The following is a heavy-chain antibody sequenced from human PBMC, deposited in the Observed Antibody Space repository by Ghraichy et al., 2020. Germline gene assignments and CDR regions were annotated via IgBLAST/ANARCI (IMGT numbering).Heavy chain of an antibody. CDR3: AKGRELVPIPQI. CDR1: GFTFSSYA. J-gene: IGHJ3*02. CDR2: ISGSGGST. D-gene: IGHD1-26*01. Sequence: GEYLNISCAASGFTFSSYAMSWVRQAPGKGLEWVSAISGSGGSTYYADSVKGRFTISRDNSKNTLYLQMNSLRAEDTAVYYCAKGRELVPIPQIWGQGTMVTVSS. V-gene: IGHV3-23*01.